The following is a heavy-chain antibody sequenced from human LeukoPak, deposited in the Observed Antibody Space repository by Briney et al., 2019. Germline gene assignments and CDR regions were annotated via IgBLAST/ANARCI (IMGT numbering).Heavy chain of an antibody. D-gene: IGHD3-10*01. CDR1: GGSISSSSYY. CDR2: IYYSGST. J-gene: IGHJ4*02. CDR3: ARLTSNHYYGSGSYLDY. V-gene: IGHV4-39*01. Sequence: PSETLSLTCTVSGGSISSSSYYRGWIRQPPGKGLEWIGSIYYSGSTYYNPSLKSRVTISVDTSKNQFSLKLSSVTAADTAVYYCARLTSNHYYGSGSYLDYWGQGTLVTVSS.